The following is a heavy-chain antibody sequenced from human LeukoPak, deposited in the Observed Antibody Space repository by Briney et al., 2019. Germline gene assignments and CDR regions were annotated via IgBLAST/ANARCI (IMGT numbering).Heavy chain of an antibody. J-gene: IGHJ4*02. CDR1: GGSIGSYY. Sequence: PSETLSLTCTVSGGSIGSYYWSWIRQPPGKGLEWIGYIYYSGSTNYNPSLKSRVTISVDTSKNQFSLKLSSVTAADTAVYYCASSGGYYFDYWGQGTLVTVSS. V-gene: IGHV4-59*01. CDR3: ASSGGYYFDY. CDR2: IYYSGST.